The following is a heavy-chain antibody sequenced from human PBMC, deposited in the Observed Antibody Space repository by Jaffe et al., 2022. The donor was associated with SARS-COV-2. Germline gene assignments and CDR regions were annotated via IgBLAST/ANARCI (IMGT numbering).Heavy chain of an antibody. V-gene: IGHV3-30-3*01. Sequence: QVQLVESGGGVVQPGRSLRLSCAASGFTFSSYAMHWVRQAPGKGLEWVAVISYDGSNKYYADSVKGRFTISRDNSKNTLYLQMNSLRAEDTAVYYCARDPGMYSSGFDAFDIWGQGTMVTVSS. J-gene: IGHJ3*02. CDR1: GFTFSSYA. CDR3: ARDPGMYSSGFDAFDI. CDR2: ISYDGSNK. D-gene: IGHD6-19*01.